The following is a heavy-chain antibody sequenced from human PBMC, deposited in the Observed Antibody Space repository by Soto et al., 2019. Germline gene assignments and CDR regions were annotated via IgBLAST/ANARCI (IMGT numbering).Heavy chain of an antibody. CDR2: ISAYNGNT. CDR1: GYTFTSYG. CDR3: ACLYDSSGYHYFAY. D-gene: IGHD3-22*01. V-gene: IGHV1-18*01. J-gene: IGHJ4*02. Sequence: ASVKVSCKASGYTFTSYGISWVRQAPGQGLEWMGWISAYNGNTNYAQKLQGRVTMTTDTSTSTAYMELRSLRSDDTAVYYCACLYDSSGYHYFAYWGQGTLVTGSS.